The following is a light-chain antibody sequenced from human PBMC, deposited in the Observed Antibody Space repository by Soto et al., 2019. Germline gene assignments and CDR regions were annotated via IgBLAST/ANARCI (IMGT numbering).Light chain of an antibody. CDR3: QQYTNYPWT. J-gene: IGKJ1*01. Sequence: DIQMTQSPSTLSVSVGDRVTITCRASQSVSTWLAWYQQKPGKAPNLLIYDASILQRGIPSRFSGSGSGTEFTLTISSLQPDDFATYYCQQYTNYPWTFGQGTKVEIK. CDR1: QSVSTW. CDR2: DAS. V-gene: IGKV1-5*01.